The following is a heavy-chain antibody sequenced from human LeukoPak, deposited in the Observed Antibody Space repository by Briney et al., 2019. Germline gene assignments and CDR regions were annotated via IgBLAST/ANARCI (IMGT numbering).Heavy chain of an antibody. Sequence: ASVKVSCKASGYTFTSYGISWVRQAPGQGLEWMGWISAYNGNTNYAQKLQGRVTMTTDTSTSTAYMELRSLRSDDTAVYYCARDLWYCSGGSCYHSPPLDYWGQGTLVTVSS. D-gene: IGHD2-15*01. CDR1: GYTFTSYG. J-gene: IGHJ4*02. V-gene: IGHV1-18*01. CDR2: ISAYNGNT. CDR3: ARDLWYCSGGSCYHSPPLDY.